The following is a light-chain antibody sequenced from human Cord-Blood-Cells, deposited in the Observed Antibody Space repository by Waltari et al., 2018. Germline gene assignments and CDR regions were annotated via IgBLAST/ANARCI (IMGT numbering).Light chain of an antibody. V-gene: IGKV3-20*01. Sequence: EIVLTQSPGTLSLSPGERASQSVSSSYLAWYQQKPGQAPRLLISGASSRATVIPDRCSGSGSGTYFTLTISRLEPEDFAVYYCQQYGSSSWTFGQGTKVEIK. CDR2: GAS. CDR1: QSVSSSY. CDR3: QQYGSSSWT. J-gene: IGKJ1*01.